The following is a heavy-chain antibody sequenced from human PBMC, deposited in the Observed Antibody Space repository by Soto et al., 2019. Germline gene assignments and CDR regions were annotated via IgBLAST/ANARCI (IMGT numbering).Heavy chain of an antibody. CDR2: ISGSGGST. V-gene: IGHV3-23*01. CDR1: GFTFSSYA. CDR3: AKAPETFGVVMHAFDI. J-gene: IGHJ3*02. Sequence: PGGSLRLSCASSGFTFSSYAMSWVRQAPGKGLEWVSAISGSGGSTYYADSVKGRFTISRDNSKNTLYLQMNSLRAEDTAVYYRAKAPETFGVVMHAFDIWGQGTMVIGS. D-gene: IGHD3-3*01.